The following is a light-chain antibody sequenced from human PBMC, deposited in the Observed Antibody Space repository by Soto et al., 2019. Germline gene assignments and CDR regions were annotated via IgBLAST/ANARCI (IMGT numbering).Light chain of an antibody. Sequence: DIQMTQSPSTLSAYVGDRVTITCRASQSISSWLAWYQQKPGKAPKLLIYDASSLESGVPSRFSGSGSGTEFTLTISSLPPDDFETYYCQQDNTSFRTFGQGTKLEIK. V-gene: IGKV1-5*01. CDR1: QSISSW. CDR2: DAS. CDR3: QQDNTSFRT. J-gene: IGKJ2*01.